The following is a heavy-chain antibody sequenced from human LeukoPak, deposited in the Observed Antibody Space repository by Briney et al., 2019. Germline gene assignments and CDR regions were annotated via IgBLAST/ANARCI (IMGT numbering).Heavy chain of an antibody. J-gene: IGHJ4*02. D-gene: IGHD3-10*01. CDR3: ARVEYYGSGSRAFDY. V-gene: IGHV1-18*01. CDR1: GYTFTSYG. CDR2: INPNSGGT. Sequence: ASVKVSCKASGYTFTSYGISWVRQAPGQGLEWMGWINPNSGGTNYAQKLQGRVTMTTDTSTSTAYMELRSLRSDDTAVYYCARVEYYGSGSRAFDYWGQGTLVTVSS.